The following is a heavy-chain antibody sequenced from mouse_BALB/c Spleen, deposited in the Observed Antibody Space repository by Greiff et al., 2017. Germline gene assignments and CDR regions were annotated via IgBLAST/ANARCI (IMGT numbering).Heavy chain of an antibody. CDR1: GFSLTSYG. D-gene: IGHD2-3*01. Sequence: QVQLQQSGPGLVQPSQRLSITCTVSGFSLTSYGVHWVRQSPGKGLEWLGVIWSGGSTDYNAAFISRLSISKDNSKSQVFFKMNSLQAKDTAIYCCARNRDGYYDAMDYWGQGTAVTVST. CDR2: IWSGGST. J-gene: IGHJ4*01. V-gene: IGHV2-2*02. CDR3: ARNRDGYYDAMDY.